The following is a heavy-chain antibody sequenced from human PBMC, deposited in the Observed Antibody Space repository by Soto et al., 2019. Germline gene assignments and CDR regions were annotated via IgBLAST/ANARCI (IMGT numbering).Heavy chain of an antibody. CDR3: GRVVIAATRHPDFEY. J-gene: IGHJ4*02. CDR1: GGSVDSPNYY. CDR2: IYNSATT. Sequence: SETLSLTCTFSGGSVDSPNYYWVWIRQPPGKWVEWIGSIYNSATTYYNPSLKTRVTISADTSRNQFSLNLRSVTAADTAMYYCGRVVIAATRHPDFEYWGQGTLVTVSS. D-gene: IGHD2-15*01. V-gene: IGHV4-39*01.